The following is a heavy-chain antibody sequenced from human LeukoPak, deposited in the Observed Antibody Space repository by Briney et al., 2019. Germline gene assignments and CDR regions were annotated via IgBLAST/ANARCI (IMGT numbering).Heavy chain of an antibody. CDR3: ARDVGAAAALAD. J-gene: IGHJ4*02. CDR1: GGSISSYY. V-gene: IGHV4-59*01. Sequence: SETLSLTCTVSGGSISSYYWSWIRQPPGKGLEWIGYIYYSGSTNYNPSLKSRVTISVDTSKNQFSLKLSSVTAADTAVYYCARDVGAAAALADWGQGTLVTVSS. D-gene: IGHD1-26*01. CDR2: IYYSGST.